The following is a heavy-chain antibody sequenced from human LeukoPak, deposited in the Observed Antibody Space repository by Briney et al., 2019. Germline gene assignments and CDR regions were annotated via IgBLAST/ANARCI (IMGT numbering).Heavy chain of an antibody. Sequence: GGSLRLSCAASGFTFNNYAMSWFRQTPGKGLEWVAAISGSGDRTYYAESVKGRFSISRDNSKNTLYLQMHSLRAEDTAVYYCGKRELWHGSGEDAWGQGTTVTVSS. V-gene: IGHV3-23*01. D-gene: IGHD3-10*01. CDR1: GFTFNNYA. J-gene: IGHJ6*02. CDR2: ISGSGDRT. CDR3: GKRELWHGSGEDA.